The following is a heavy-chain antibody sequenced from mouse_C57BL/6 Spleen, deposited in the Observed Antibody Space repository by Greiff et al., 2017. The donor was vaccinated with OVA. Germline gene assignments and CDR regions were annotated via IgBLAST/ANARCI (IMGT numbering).Heavy chain of an antibody. CDR3: TLTAQATFDY. D-gene: IGHD3-2*02. CDR1: GFTFSNYW. J-gene: IGHJ2*01. Sequence: EVMVEESGGGLVQPGGSMKLSCVASGFTFSNYWMNWVRQSPEKGLEWVAQIRLKSDNYATHYAESVKGRFTISRDDSKSSVYLQMNNLRAEDTGIYYCTLTAQATFDYWGQGTTLTVSS. V-gene: IGHV6-3*01. CDR2: IRLKSDNYAT.